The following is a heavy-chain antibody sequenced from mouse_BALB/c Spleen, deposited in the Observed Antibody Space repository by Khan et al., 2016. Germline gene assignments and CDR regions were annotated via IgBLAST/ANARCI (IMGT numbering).Heavy chain of an antibody. CDR1: GFTFSDYY. J-gene: IGHJ1*01. V-gene: IGHV5-4*02. CDR3: ARDLNWYFDF. CDR2: ISDGGSYT. Sequence: EVELVESGGGLVKPGGSLKLSCAASGFTFSDYYVYWVRQTPEKSLEWVATISDGGSYTYYPDSVKGRFTITRDNAKNNLYLKMSSLKSEDTAMYYCARDLNWYFDFWGAGTTVTVSS.